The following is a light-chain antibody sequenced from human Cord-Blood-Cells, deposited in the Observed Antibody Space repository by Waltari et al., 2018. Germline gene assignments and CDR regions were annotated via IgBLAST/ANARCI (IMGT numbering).Light chain of an antibody. J-gene: IGLJ3*02. V-gene: IGLV2-23*01. CDR1: ISDVGRYNV. Sequence: QSALTQPASASGAPGQSITISCTGTISDVGRYNVVSWYQQHPGKAPKLMIYEGSKRPLGVSNRFAGSKSGNTASLTISGLQAEDAADYYCCSYAGSSTWVFGGGTKLTVL. CDR3: CSYAGSSTWV. CDR2: EGS.